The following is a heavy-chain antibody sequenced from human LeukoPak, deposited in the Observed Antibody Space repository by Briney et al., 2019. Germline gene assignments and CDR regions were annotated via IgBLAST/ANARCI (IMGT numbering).Heavy chain of an antibody. CDR1: GGSFSGYY. CDR2: INHSGST. J-gene: IGHJ6*02. CDR3: ARGPYCSGGSCYRGYYYGMDV. V-gene: IGHV4-34*01. Sequence: SETLSLTCAVYGGSFSGYYWSWIRQPPGKGLEWIGEINHSGSTNYNPSLKCRVTISVDTSKNQFSLKLSSVTAADTAVYYCARGPYCSGGSCYRGYYYGMDVWGQGTTVTVSS. D-gene: IGHD2-15*01.